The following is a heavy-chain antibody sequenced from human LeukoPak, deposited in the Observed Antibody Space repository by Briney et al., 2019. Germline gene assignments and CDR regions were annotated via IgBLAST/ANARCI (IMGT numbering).Heavy chain of an antibody. CDR3: ARDAGCDWPLVY. CDR1: GFNFRGACG. V-gene: IGHV3-23*01. CDR2: ISGDAKNT. Sequence: PGGSLRLSCAASGFNFRGACGMAWVRQAPGKGLEWVATISGDAKNTHYADSMTGRFTISRDNSRNMLYLQIDRLTPEDTAVYYCARDAGCDWPLVYWGRGTLVTVAS. D-gene: IGHD2-21*02. J-gene: IGHJ4*02.